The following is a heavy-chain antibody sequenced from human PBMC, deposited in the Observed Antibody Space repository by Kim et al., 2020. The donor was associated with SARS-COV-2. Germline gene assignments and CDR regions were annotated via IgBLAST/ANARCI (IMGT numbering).Heavy chain of an antibody. CDR2: ITHSGSI. J-gene: IGHJ3*02. CDR3: ARDGDLYSSGKDAFDI. CDR1: GGSFSGDF. D-gene: IGHD6-19*01. V-gene: IGHV4-34*01. Sequence: SETLSLTCAVYGGSFSGDFWTWIRQPPGEGLECIGEITHSGSINYNPSLKSRVTISVDRSKNQFSLKLSSVTAADTAVYYCARDGDLYSSGKDAFDIWGQGTMVTVSS.